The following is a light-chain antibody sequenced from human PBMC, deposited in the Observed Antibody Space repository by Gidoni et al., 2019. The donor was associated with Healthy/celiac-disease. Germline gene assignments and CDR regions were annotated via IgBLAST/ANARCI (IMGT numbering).Light chain of an antibody. V-gene: IGLV2-14*01. CDR2: EVS. J-gene: IGLJ1*01. CDR1: SSDVGGYNY. Sequence: SALTQPASVSGSPGQAITISCTGTSSDVGGYNYDSWYQQHPGKAPKLMIYEVSHRPSGVSNRFSGSKSGNTASLTISGLQAEDEADYYCSSYTSSSTNVFGTGTKVTVL. CDR3: SSYTSSSTNV.